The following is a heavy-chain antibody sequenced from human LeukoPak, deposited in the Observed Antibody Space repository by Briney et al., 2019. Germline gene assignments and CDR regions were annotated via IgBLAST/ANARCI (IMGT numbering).Heavy chain of an antibody. CDR3: ARRKSGYYSYYFDY. CDR1: GGSISSSSYY. D-gene: IGHD3-22*01. V-gene: IGHV4-39*01. J-gene: IGHJ4*02. Sequence: SETLSLTCTVSGGSISSSSYYWGWIRQPPGKGLEWIGSIYYSGSTYYNPSLKSRVTISVDTSKNQFSLKLSSVTGADTAVYYCARRKSGYYSYYFDYWGQGTLVTVSS. CDR2: IYYSGST.